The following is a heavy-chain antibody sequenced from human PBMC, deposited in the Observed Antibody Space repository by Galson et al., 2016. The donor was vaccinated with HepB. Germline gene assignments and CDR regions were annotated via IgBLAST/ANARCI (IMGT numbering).Heavy chain of an antibody. CDR1: GDSVTSDITT. D-gene: IGHD5-18*01. Sequence: CAISGDSVTSDITTWNWIRQSPSRGLEWLGRTYYRSKWFTDYAVSVEGRITINSGISRNQFSLQLDSVTPDDTAAYFCTRGYMQTGMNVWGQGTTVTVSS. CDR2: TYYRSKWFT. CDR3: TRGYMQTGMNV. V-gene: IGHV6-1*01. J-gene: IGHJ6*02.